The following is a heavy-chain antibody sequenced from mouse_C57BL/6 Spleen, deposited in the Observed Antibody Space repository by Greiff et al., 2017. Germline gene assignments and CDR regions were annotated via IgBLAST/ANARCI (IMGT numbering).Heavy chain of an antibody. Sequence: VQLQQPGAELVMPGASVKLSCKASGYTFTSYWMHWVKQRPGQGLEWIGEIDPSDSYTNYNHKFKGKSTLTVDKSSSTANMQLSSLTSEDSAVYYCARGGGGTPCAYWGQGTLVTVSA. CDR3: ARGGGGTPCAY. V-gene: IGHV1-69*01. D-gene: IGHD1-1*01. CDR1: GYTFTSYW. CDR2: IDPSDSYT. J-gene: IGHJ3*01.